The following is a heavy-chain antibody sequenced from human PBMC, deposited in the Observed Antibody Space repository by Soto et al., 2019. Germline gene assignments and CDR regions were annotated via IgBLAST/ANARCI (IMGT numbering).Heavy chain of an antibody. Sequence: ASVKVSCKASGYTFTSYDINWVRQATGQGLGWMGWMNPNSGNTGYAQKFQGRVTMTRNTSISTAYMALSSLRSEDTAVYYCARVGRFRAAAGKRDDYYYGMDVWGQGATVTVSS. V-gene: IGHV1-8*01. CDR1: GYTFTSYD. J-gene: IGHJ6*02. CDR2: MNPNSGNT. D-gene: IGHD6-13*01. CDR3: ARVGRFRAAAGKRDDYYYGMDV.